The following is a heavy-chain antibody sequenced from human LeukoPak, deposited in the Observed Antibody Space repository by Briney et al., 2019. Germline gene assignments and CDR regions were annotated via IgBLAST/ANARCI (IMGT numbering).Heavy chain of an antibody. J-gene: IGHJ3*02. CDR3: ARTFAAAGFDAFDI. Sequence: GASVKVSCKVSGYTLTELSMHWVRQAPGKGLEWMGGFDPEDGETIYAQKFQGRVTMTEDTSTDTAYMELSSLRSEDTAVYYCARTFAAAGFDAFDIWGQGTMVTVSS. V-gene: IGHV1-24*01. D-gene: IGHD6-13*01. CDR1: GYTLTELS. CDR2: FDPEDGET.